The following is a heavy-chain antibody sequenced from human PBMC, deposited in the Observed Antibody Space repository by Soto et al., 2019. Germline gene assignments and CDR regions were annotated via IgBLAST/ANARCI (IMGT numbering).Heavy chain of an antibody. V-gene: IGHV4-30-4*01. CDR2: IYYSGST. CDR1: GGSISSGDYY. D-gene: IGHD6-19*01. Sequence: QVQLQESGPGLVKPSQTLSLTCTVSGGSISSGDYYWSWIRQPPGKGLEWIGYIYYSGSTYYNPSLKSRVNISVGTSKDQVSLKLSSVAAADTAVYYCAREAAVGGDWFDPWGQGTLVTVSS. CDR3: AREAAVGGDWFDP. J-gene: IGHJ5*02.